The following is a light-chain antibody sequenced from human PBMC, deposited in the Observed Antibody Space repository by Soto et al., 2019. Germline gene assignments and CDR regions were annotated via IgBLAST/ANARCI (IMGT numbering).Light chain of an antibody. CDR1: QSIGHF. CDR2: AAS. V-gene: IGKV1-39*01. CDR3: QQSYSTPYS. Sequence: DIQMTQSPSSLSASVGDTITITCRARQSIGHFLNWYQQKPGKAPKLLIYAASSLQIGVPSRFSGSGSRTDFTLTISSLQPEDFATYYCQQSYSTPYSFGHGTKLEIK. J-gene: IGKJ2*01.